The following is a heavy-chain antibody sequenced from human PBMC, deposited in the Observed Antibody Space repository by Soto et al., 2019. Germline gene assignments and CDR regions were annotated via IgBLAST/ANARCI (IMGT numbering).Heavy chain of an antibody. D-gene: IGHD1-1*01. Sequence: PSXTLSLTCTVSGGSINSDDYHWTWIRQSPGKGLEWIGYIHHSGAILYNPSFKSRLAISVDTSKNQFSLHLSSVTDTDTAVYFCAREDDAGGSLDVWGQGTTVTVSS. CDR3: AREDDAGGSLDV. V-gene: IGHV4-30-4*08. J-gene: IGHJ6*02. CDR1: GGSINSDDYH. CDR2: IHHSGAI.